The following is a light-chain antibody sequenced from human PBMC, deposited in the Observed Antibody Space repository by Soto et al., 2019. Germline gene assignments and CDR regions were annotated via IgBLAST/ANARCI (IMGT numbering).Light chain of an antibody. J-gene: IGKJ2*02. CDR1: QGVSNW. CDR3: QHANSFPRT. V-gene: IGKV1D-12*01. Sequence: DIQMTQSPSSVSASVGDRVTITCRESQGVSNWLAWYQQKPGKAPKLLGYAAPSLQSGIPSRFKGSGSGTDLTISIRRLQPEDFATSYRQHANSFPRTFGHGNKLEIK. CDR2: AAP.